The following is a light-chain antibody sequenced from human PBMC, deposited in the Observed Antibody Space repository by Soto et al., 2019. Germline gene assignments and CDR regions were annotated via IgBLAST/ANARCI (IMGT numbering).Light chain of an antibody. CDR3: QETLSTLRT. V-gene: IGKV1-39*01. CDR2: GAS. CDR1: QSISIY. Sequence: IQMTQSASSLSGSVGDRVTITCGASQSISIYLHWYQHKPGKAPKLLIYGASSLQSGAPSRFSGSGSETDSTLTISSLQLEDFATYYCQETLSTLRTFGQGTKVDIK. J-gene: IGKJ1*01.